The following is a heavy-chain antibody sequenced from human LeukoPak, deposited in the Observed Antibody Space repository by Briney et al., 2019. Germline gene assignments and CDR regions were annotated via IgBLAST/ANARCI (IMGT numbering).Heavy chain of an antibody. CDR1: GFTFSSYG. V-gene: IGHV3-30*18. CDR3: AKNRNNWNDITAFDI. Sequence: QPGGSLRLSCAASGFTFSSYGMNWVRQAPGKGLEWVAVISYDGSNKYYADSVKGRFTISRDNSKNTLYLQMNSLRAEDTAVYYCAKNRNNWNDITAFDIWGQGTMVTVSS. D-gene: IGHD1-20*01. J-gene: IGHJ3*02. CDR2: ISYDGSNK.